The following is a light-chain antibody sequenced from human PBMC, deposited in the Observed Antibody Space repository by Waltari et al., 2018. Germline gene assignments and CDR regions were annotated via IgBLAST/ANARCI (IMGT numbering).Light chain of an antibody. Sequence: DIQLTQSPSFLSASVGDRVTITCRASQGITSHLAWYQQKSGRAPNFLIYAASTLRRGVPSRFSCSGSVTVFTLTINDLQPEDFATYYCQQLNSYLYSFGQGTEVVMK. V-gene: IGKV1-9*01. CDR3: QQLNSYLYS. CDR2: AAS. J-gene: IGKJ2*01. CDR1: QGITSH.